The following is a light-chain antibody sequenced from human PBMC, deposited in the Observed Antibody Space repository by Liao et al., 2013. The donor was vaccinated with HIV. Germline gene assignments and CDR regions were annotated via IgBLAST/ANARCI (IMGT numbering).Light chain of an antibody. CDR2: LDT. V-gene: IGLV3-1*01. Sequence: SYELTQPPSVSVSPGQTASITCSGDKLGDKYAFWYQQKPGQSPVLVIYLDTQRPSGISERFSGSNSGNTATLTISGTQAMDEADYYCQAWDSSIVVFGGGTKLTVL. CDR3: QAWDSSIVV. CDR1: KLGDKY. J-gene: IGLJ2*01.